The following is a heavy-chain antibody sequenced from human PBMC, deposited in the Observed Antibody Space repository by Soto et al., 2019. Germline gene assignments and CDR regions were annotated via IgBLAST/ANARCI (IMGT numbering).Heavy chain of an antibody. CDR1: GASISGHP. CDR3: ARDRYCISTSCRNWFDP. D-gene: IGHD2-2*01. V-gene: IGHV4-59*11. J-gene: IGHJ5*02. CDR2: IYYSGRT. Sequence: SETLSLTCTVSGASISGHPWSWIRQSPGKGLEWIGYIYYSGRTVYNPSLKSRVTMSLDKSKNQFSLKLSSVTAADTAVYYCARDRYCISTSCRNWFDPWGQGTLVTVSS.